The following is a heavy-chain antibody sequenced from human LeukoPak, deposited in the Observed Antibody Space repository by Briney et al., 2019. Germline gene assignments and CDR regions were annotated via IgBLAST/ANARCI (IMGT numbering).Heavy chain of an antibody. Sequence: PSETLSLTCTVSGDYISNYYWSWIRQPSGKRLEWIGYIFYTGNTNYNPSLKSRVTISLDKAKNQFSPKVNSVTAADTAVYYCARGVKSTYYDFWSVPSLDYWGQGTLVTVSS. V-gene: IGHV4-59*01. D-gene: IGHD3-3*01. CDR2: IFYTGNT. CDR3: ARGVKSTYYDFWSVPSLDY. J-gene: IGHJ4*02. CDR1: GDYISNYY.